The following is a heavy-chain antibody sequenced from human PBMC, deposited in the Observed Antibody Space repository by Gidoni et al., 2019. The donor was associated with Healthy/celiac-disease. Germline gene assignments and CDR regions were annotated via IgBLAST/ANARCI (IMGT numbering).Heavy chain of an antibody. Sequence: QVQLQESGPGLVKPSETLSLTCTVSGGSISSYYWSWIRQPPGKGLEWIGYIYYSGSTNYNPSLKSRVTISVDTSKNQFSLKLSSVTAADTAVYYCARLVVPAATKFDYWGQGTLVTVSS. J-gene: IGHJ4*02. D-gene: IGHD2-2*01. CDR1: GGSISSYY. V-gene: IGHV4-59*08. CDR3: ARLVVPAATKFDY. CDR2: IYYSGST.